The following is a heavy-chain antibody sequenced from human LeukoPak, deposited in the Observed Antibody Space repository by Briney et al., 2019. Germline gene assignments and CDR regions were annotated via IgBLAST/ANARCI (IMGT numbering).Heavy chain of an antibody. CDR1: GFTFSSYG. CDR3: AKVRRGWFYYYMDV. CDR2: ISYDGSNK. Sequence: GGSLRLSCAASGFTFSSYGMHWVRQAPGKGLEWVAVISYDGSNKYYADSVKGRFTISRDNSKNTLYLQMNSLRAEDTAVYYCAKVRRGWFYYYMDVWGKGTTVTISS. J-gene: IGHJ6*03. D-gene: IGHD6-19*01. V-gene: IGHV3-30*18.